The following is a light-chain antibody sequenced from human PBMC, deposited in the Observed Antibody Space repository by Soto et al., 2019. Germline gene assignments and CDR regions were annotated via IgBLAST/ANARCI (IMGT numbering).Light chain of an antibody. CDR2: AAS. CDR3: QQSYSTPRT. V-gene: IGKV1-39*01. Sequence: DIQMTQSPSSLSASVGDRVTITCRASQSISTYLNWYQQKPGKAPKXLIYAASSLQSGVPSRFSGSGSGTDFTLTISSLQPEDFETYYCQQSYSTPRTFGQGTKVDIK. CDR1: QSISTY. J-gene: IGKJ1*01.